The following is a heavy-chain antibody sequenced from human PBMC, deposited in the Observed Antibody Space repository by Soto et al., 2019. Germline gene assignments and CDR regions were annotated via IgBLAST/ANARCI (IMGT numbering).Heavy chain of an antibody. D-gene: IGHD4-17*01. J-gene: IGHJ6*02. CDR2: ISGSGGST. Sequence: WGSLRLSCSASGFTFSSYAMSWVRQAPGKGLEWVSAISGSGGSTYYADSVKGRFTISRDNSKNTLYLQMNSLRAEDTAVYYCAKPPRDYVPSNYYYGMDVWGPGTPVTV. CDR3: AKPPRDYVPSNYYYGMDV. V-gene: IGHV3-23*01. CDR1: GFTFSSYA.